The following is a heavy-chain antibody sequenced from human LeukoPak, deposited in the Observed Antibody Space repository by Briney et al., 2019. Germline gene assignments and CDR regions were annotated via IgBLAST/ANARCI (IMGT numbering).Heavy chain of an antibody. CDR3: VRGLLYYYDSSGYYY. D-gene: IGHD3-22*01. CDR2: INHSGST. V-gene: IGHV4-34*01. CDR1: GGSFSGYY. Sequence: SGILSLTCAVYGGSFSGYYWSWIRQPPGKGLEWIGEINHSGSTNYNPSLKSRVTISVDTSKNQFSLKLSSVTAADTAVYYCVRGLLYYYDSSGYYYWGQGTLVTVSS. J-gene: IGHJ4*02.